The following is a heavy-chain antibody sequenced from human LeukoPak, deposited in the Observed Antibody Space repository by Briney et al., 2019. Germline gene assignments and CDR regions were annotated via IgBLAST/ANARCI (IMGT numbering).Heavy chain of an antibody. CDR2: ISAYNGNT. CDR3: ARGAPYYDSSGYYYAHFQH. J-gene: IGHJ1*01. CDR1: GYTFTSFG. V-gene: IGHV1-18*01. Sequence: ASVKVSCKASGYTFTSFGISWVRQAPGQGLEWMGWISAYNGNTNYAQKLQGRVTMTTDTSTSTAYMELRSLRFDDTAVYYCARGAPYYDSSGYYYAHFQHWGQGTLVTVSP. D-gene: IGHD3-22*01.